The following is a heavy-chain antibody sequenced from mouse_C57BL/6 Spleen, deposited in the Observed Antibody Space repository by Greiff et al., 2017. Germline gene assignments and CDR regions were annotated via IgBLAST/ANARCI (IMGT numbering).Heavy chain of an antibody. Sequence: EVQLQQSGPELVKPGASVKLSCKASGYTFTDYYMNWVKQSHGNSLEWIGDINPNNGGTSYNQTYKGKATLTVDKSYSTAYMELRSLTSEDSAGYYCARGGHVDVWGTGTTVTVSS. CDR3: ARGGHVDV. D-gene: IGHD3-3*01. V-gene: IGHV1-26*01. CDR2: INPNNGGT. CDR1: GYTFTDYY. J-gene: IGHJ1*03.